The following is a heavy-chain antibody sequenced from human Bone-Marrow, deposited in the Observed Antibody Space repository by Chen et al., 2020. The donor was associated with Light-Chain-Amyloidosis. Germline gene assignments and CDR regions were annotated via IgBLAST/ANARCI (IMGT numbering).Heavy chain of an antibody. Sequence: QVQLVQSGAEVKKPGASVKVSCKASGYSFTNYVIHWVRQAPGQRLEWMGWINTANGYTKYSQKFQGRVTINRDTSASTAYMELRSLRSDDTAVYYCARELAGITIFGVVTAPDYWGQGTLVTCLL. J-gene: IGHJ4*02. CDR1: GYSFTNYV. D-gene: IGHD3-3*01. V-gene: IGHV1-3*04. CDR3: ARELAGITIFGVVTAPDY. CDR2: INTANGYT.